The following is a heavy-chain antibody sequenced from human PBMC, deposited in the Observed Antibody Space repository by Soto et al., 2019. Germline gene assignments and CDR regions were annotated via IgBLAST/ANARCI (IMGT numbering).Heavy chain of an antibody. D-gene: IGHD3-3*01. J-gene: IGHJ5*02. Sequence: PGGALRLACAGSGFTFSCYWMHWVRQAPGKGLVWVSRINSDGSSTSYADSVKGRFTISRDNAKNTLYLQMNSLRAEDTAVYYCARDPRVSWSGYPAPWWWFAPWGQGTLVTVSS. CDR1: GFTFSCYW. CDR3: ARDPRVSWSGYPAPWWWFAP. V-gene: IGHV3-74*01. CDR2: INSDGSST.